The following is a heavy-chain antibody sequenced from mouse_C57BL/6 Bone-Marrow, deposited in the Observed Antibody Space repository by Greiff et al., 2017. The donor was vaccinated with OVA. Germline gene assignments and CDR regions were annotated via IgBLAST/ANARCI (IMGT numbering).Heavy chain of an antibody. CDR2: ISNGGGST. CDR1: GFTFSDYY. V-gene: IGHV5-12*01. Sequence: DVHLVESGGGLVQPGGSLKLSCAASGFTFSDYYMYWVRQTPEKRLEWVAYISNGGGSTYYPDTVNGRFTISRDNAKNTLYLQMSRLKSEDTAMYYCARDGGLAYWGQGTLVTVSA. J-gene: IGHJ3*01. CDR3: ARDGGLAY.